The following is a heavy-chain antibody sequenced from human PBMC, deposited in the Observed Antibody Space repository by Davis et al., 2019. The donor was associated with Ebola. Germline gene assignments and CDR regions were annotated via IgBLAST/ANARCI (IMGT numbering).Heavy chain of an antibody. CDR1: GGSISSGGYY. CDR3: ARVGTDFWSGYSMDYFDY. V-gene: IGHV4-31*03. D-gene: IGHD3-3*01. J-gene: IGHJ4*02. CDR2: IYYSGST. Sequence: PSETLSLTCTVSGGSISSGGYYWSWIRQHPGKGLVWIGYIYYSGSTYYNPSLKSRVTISVDTSKNQFSLKLSSVAAADTAVYYCARVGTDFWSGYSMDYFDYWGQGTLVTVSS.